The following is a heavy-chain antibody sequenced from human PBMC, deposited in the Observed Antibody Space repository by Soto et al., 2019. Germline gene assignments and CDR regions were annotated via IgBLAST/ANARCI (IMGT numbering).Heavy chain of an antibody. CDR3: AMVDNYVTPAPQDV. CDR1: GYIFVNYG. D-gene: IGHD3-16*01. V-gene: IGHV1-18*01. CDR2: IIPYSGNT. J-gene: IGHJ6*02. Sequence: QVQLVQSGDEVRKPGSSVKVSCKDSGYIFVNYGIAWVRQAPGQGLKWMGWIIPYSGNTHYASMGQGRNTMSTDPSTRTAYMDLGSLTSDDAALYYCAMVDNYVTPAPQDVWGQGTTVTVSS.